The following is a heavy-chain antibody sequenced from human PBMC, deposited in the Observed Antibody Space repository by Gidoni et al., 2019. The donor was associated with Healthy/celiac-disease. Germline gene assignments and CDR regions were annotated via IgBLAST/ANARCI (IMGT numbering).Heavy chain of an antibody. Sequence: EVQLVESGGGLVKPGGSLRLSCAASGFTFSSYSMNWVRQAPGKGLEWVSSISSSSSYIYYADSVKGRFTISRDNAKNSLYLQMNSLRAEDTAVYYCARDPAMEDSSGYYPHVLWGQGTLVTVSS. CDR2: ISSSSSYI. V-gene: IGHV3-21*01. J-gene: IGHJ4*02. CDR1: GFTFSSYS. CDR3: ARDPAMEDSSGYYPHVL. D-gene: IGHD3-22*01.